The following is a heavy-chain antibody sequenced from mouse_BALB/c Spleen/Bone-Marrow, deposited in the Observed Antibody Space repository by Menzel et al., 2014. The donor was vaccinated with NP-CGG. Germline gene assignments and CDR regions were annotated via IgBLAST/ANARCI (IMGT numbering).Heavy chain of an antibody. J-gene: IGHJ2*01. D-gene: IGHD1-2*01. CDR1: GYTFTSYV. CDR3: ARYYYGYYFDY. V-gene: IGHV1-14*01. Sequence: EVQRVESGPELVKPGAPVKMSCKASGYTFTSYVMHWVKQKPGQGLEWIGYINPHNDGSKYNEKFKGKATLTSDKSSSTAYMELSSLTSEDSAVYYCARYYYGYYFDYWGQGTTLTVSS. CDR2: INPHNDGS.